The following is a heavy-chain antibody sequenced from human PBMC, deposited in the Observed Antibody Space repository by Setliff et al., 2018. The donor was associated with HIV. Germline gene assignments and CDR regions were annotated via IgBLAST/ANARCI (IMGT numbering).Heavy chain of an antibody. CDR1: GFIFTDYW. CDR3: ARVSSSYYFLGAFDS. Sequence: PGGSLRLSCAASGFIFTDYWMSWVRQAPGKGLEWVANIHKNGRSEKYYVDSVKGRFTMSRDNAKNTLYLQMNSLRAEDTALYFCARVSSSYYFLGAFDSWGQGTLVTVSS. CDR2: IHKNGRSEK. V-gene: IGHV3-7*01. D-gene: IGHD2-15*01. J-gene: IGHJ4*02.